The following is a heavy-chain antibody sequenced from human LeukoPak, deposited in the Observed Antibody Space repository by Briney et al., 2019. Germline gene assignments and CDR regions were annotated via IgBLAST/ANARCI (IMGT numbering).Heavy chain of an antibody. CDR2: IYYSGST. CDR3: ARVTVTDAFDI. Sequence: SETLSLTCTVSGGSISSGGYYWSWIRQHPGKGLEWIGYIYYSGSTYYNPSLKSRVTISVDTSKNQFSPKLSSVTAADTAVYYCARVTVTDAFDIWGQGTMVTVSS. CDR1: GGSISSGGYY. D-gene: IGHD5-18*01. V-gene: IGHV4-31*03. J-gene: IGHJ3*02.